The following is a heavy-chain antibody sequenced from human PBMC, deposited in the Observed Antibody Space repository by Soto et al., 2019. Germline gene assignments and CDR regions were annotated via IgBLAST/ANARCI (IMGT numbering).Heavy chain of an antibody. CDR1: GGSISSGGYY. CDR3: AKTRYFDWLLSASLDY. J-gene: IGHJ4*02. CDR2: IYYSGST. Sequence: SETLSLTCTVSGGSISSGGYYWSWIRQHPGKGLEWIGYIYYSGSTYYNPSLKSRVTISVDTSKNQFSLKLSSVTAEDTAVYYCAKTRYFDWLLSASLDYWGQGTLVTVS. V-gene: IGHV4-31*03. D-gene: IGHD3-9*01.